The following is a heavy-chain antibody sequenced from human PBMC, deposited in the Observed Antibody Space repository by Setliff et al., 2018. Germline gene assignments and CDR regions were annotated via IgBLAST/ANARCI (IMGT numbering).Heavy chain of an antibody. CDR1: GCSICSHY. CDR2: ISYSGST. J-gene: IGHJ4*02. V-gene: IGHV4-59*11. CDR3: ARDNWAAAGIFDY. D-gene: IGHD6-13*01. Sequence: PSETLSLTCTVSGCSICSHYWSWIRQPPGKGLEWIGSISYSGSTNYNPSLKSRVTISVDTSKNQFSLKLTSVTAADTAVYYCARDNWAAAGIFDYWGQGTLVTVSS.